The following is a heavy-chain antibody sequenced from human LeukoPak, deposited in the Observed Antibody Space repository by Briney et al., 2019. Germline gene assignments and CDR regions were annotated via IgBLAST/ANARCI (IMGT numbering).Heavy chain of an antibody. CDR2: IKQDGSEK. CDR1: GFTFSSYW. D-gene: IGHD3-22*01. Sequence: PGGSLRLSCAASGFTFSSYWMSWVRQAPGKGLEWVANIKQDGSEKYYVDSVKGRFTISRDNAKNSLYLQMNSLRAEDTAVYYCAREDSSGYYHGAFDICGQGTMVTVSS. CDR3: AREDSSGYYHGAFDI. V-gene: IGHV3-7*01. J-gene: IGHJ3*02.